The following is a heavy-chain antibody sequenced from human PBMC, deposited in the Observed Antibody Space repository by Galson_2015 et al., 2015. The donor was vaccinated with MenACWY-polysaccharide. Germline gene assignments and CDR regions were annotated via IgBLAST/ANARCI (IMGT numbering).Heavy chain of an antibody. CDR2: IRSGSGTA. CDR3: VKGGLPDN. CDR1: GVTFSSYV. Sequence: SLRLSGAAYGVTFSSYVMTWVRQAPGKGREWVSAIRSGSGTAYYTASVKGRFTISRDNSKDTLHLQMDSLRAEDTAVYYCVKGGLPDNWGQGTLVTVSS. D-gene: IGHD3-16*01. J-gene: IGHJ4*02. V-gene: IGHV3-23*01.